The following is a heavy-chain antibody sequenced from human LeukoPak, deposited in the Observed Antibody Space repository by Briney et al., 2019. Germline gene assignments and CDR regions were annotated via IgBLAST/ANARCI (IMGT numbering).Heavy chain of an antibody. D-gene: IGHD4-17*01. J-gene: IGHJ3*02. Sequence: GESLKISCKGSGYSFTSYWIGWVRQMPGKGLEWMGIIYPGDSDTRYSPSFQGQVTISADKSISTAYLQWSGLKASDTAMYYCARPGSYGDYVGAFDIWGQGTMVTVSS. CDR1: GYSFTSYW. V-gene: IGHV5-51*01. CDR3: ARPGSYGDYVGAFDI. CDR2: IYPGDSDT.